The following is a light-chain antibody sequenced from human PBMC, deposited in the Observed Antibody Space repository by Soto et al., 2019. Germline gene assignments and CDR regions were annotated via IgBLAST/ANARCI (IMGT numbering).Light chain of an antibody. CDR2: EGS. J-gene: IGLJ1*01. V-gene: IGLV2-14*02. CDR3: SSYSISTAYL. Sequence: QSVLTQPASVSGSPGQSITISCTGTSSDVGSYNLVSWYQQHPGKAPKLMIYEGSKRPSGVSNRFSGSKSGNTASLTISGLQAEDEADYYCSSYSISTAYLFGTGTKSPS. CDR1: SSDVGSYNL.